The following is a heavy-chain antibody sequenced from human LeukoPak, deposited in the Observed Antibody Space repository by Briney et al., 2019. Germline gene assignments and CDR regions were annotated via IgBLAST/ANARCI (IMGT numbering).Heavy chain of an antibody. CDR2: ISSSGSTI. D-gene: IGHD6-6*01. J-gene: IGHJ3*02. CDR1: GFTFSSYE. Sequence: PGGSLRLSCAASGFTFSSYEMNWVRQAPGKGLEWVSYISSSGSTIYYADSVKGRLTISRDNAKNSLYLQMNSLRAEDTAVYYCARYSRSDAFDIWGQGTMVTVSS. V-gene: IGHV3-48*03. CDR3: ARYSRSDAFDI.